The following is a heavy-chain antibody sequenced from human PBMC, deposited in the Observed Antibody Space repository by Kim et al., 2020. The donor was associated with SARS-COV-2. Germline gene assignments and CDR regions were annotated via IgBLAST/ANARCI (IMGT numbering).Heavy chain of an antibody. CDR3: ARDQGALWFGDSLSGSGGMDV. J-gene: IGHJ6*02. Sequence: SETLSLTCSVSSGSVSSASYQWSWIRQPPGKGLEWIGQIHYRGGTNYNPYFKSRVTISVDTSQNQFSLKLSSVTAADTAVYYCARDQGALWFGDSLSGSGGMDVWGQGTTVTVSS. D-gene: IGHD3-10*01. V-gene: IGHV4-61*01. CDR2: IHYRGGT. CDR1: SGSVSSASYQ.